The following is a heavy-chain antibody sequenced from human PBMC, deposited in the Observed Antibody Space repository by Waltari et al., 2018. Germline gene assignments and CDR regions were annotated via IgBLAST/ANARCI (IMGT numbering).Heavy chain of an antibody. CDR1: GGSISSSSYY. V-gene: IGHV4-39*01. D-gene: IGHD3-22*01. Sequence: QLQLQESSPGLVKPSETLSLTCTVSGGSISSSSYYWGWIRQPPGKGLEWIGSIYYSGSTYYNPSLKSRVTISVDTSKNQFSLKLSSVTAADTAVYYCARDAYYYDSSGYYRGVDYWGQGTLVTVSS. CDR3: ARDAYYYDSSGYYRGVDY. CDR2: IYYSGST. J-gene: IGHJ4*02.